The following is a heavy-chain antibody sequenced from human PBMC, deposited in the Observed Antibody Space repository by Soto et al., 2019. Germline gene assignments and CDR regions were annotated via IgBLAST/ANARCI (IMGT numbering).Heavy chain of an antibody. Sequence: SETLSLTCTVSGASISRGDYYWNWIRQSPGKGLEWIGNTYNNGRPNYNPSLKSRVTISGDSSKNQFSLKLRSLSAADTAVYYCARGGVYDFWSGLFDWGQGTLVAVSS. D-gene: IGHD3-3*01. CDR1: GASISRGDYY. J-gene: IGHJ4*02. V-gene: IGHV4-30-4*01. CDR3: ARGGVYDFWSGLFD. CDR2: TYNNGRP.